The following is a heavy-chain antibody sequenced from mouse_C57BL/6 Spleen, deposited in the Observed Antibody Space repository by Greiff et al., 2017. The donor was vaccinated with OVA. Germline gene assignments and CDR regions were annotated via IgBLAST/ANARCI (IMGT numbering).Heavy chain of an antibody. D-gene: IGHD1-1*01. J-gene: IGHJ3*01. V-gene: IGHV5-17*01. CDR1: GFTFSDYG. CDR2: ISSGSSTI. CDR3: ASLYYGSSPAY. Sequence: EVQGVESGGGLVKPGGSLKLSCAASGFTFSDYGMHWVRQAPEKGLEWVAYISSGSSTIYYADTVKGRFTISRDNAKNTLFLQLTSLRAEDTAMYYCASLYYGSSPAYWGQGTLVTVSA.